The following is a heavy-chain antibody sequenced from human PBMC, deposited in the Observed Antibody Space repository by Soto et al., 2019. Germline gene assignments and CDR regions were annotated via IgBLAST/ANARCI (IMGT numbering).Heavy chain of an antibody. CDR2: ITGTSAFT. Sequence: GSLSPSCSASGFVCGHFQFNWVRQPPGGGLEWLSSITGTSAFTEYAESIEGRFTISRDDPNKLLFLHMDNLRPEDTAVYYCARDNLAFQGAFDLWGQGTLVTVSS. CDR1: GFVCGHFQ. V-gene: IGHV3-21*01. D-gene: IGHD3-16*01. J-gene: IGHJ4*02. CDR3: ARDNLAFQGAFDL.